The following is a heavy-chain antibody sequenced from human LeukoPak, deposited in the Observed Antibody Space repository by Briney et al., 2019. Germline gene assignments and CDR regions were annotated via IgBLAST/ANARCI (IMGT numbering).Heavy chain of an antibody. CDR3: ARVLLSDSSGYYGIDY. D-gene: IGHD3-22*01. J-gene: IGHJ4*02. CDR2: INHSGST. CDR1: GGSFSGYY. V-gene: IGHV4-34*01. Sequence: SETLSLTCAVYGGSFSGYYWSWIRQPPGMGLEWIGEINHSGSTNYNPSLKSRVTISVDTSKNQFSLKLSSVTAADTAVYYCARVLLSDSSGYYGIDYWGQGTLVTVSS.